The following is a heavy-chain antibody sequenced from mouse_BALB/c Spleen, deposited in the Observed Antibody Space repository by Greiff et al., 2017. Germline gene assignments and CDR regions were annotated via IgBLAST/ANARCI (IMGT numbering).Heavy chain of an antibody. J-gene: IGHJ1*01. Sequence: EVKLMESGGGLVQPGGSRKLSCAASGFTFSSFGMHWVRQAPEKGLEWVAYISSGSSTIYYADTVKGRFTISRDNPKNTLFLQMTSLRSEDTAMYYCARSSSLPYWYFDVWGAGTTVTVSS. CDR3: ARSSSLPYWYFDV. D-gene: IGHD1-1*01. CDR1: GFTFSSFG. V-gene: IGHV5-17*02. CDR2: ISSGSSTI.